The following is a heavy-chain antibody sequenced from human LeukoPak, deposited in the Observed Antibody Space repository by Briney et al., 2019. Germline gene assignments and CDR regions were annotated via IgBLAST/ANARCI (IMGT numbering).Heavy chain of an antibody. CDR3: ARAHWNRAPYGMDV. CDR2: IYYSGST. Sequence: SETLSLTCTVSGGSISSYYWSWIRQPPGKGLEWIGYIYYSGSTNYKPSPKSRVTISVDTSKNQFSLKLRSVTAADTAVYYCARAHWNRAPYGMDVWGQGTTVTVSS. CDR1: GGSISSYY. D-gene: IGHD1/OR15-1a*01. V-gene: IGHV4-59*01. J-gene: IGHJ6*02.